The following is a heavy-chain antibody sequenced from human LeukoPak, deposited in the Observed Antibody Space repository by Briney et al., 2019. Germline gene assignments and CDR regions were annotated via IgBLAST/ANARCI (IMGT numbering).Heavy chain of an antibody. D-gene: IGHD3-10*01. J-gene: IGHJ6*02. CDR1: GYSFTSYW. V-gene: IGHV5-51*01. Sequence: GETLKISCQGSGYSFTSYWIGWVRQMPGKGLEWMGIIDPGDHDTRYSPSFEGQFTISADRSISTAYLQWSSLKASDTAMYYFARHFWFGELVDYYYGIDGWGQGTTVTVSS. CDR3: ARHFWFGELVDYYYGIDG. CDR2: IDPGDHDT.